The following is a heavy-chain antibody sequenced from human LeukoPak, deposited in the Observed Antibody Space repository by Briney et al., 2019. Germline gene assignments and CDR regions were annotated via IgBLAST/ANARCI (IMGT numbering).Heavy chain of an antibody. CDR3: ARASKASAPFDY. CDR2: IYSGGST. CDR1: GFTVSSNY. D-gene: IGHD3-10*01. J-gene: IGHJ4*02. V-gene: IGHV3-53*01. Sequence: GGSLRLSCTASGFTVSSNYMSWVRQAPGKGLVWVSIIYSGGSTNYAESVEGRFTISRDNSNNTLFLQMNSLRAEDTAVYYCARASKASAPFDYWGQGTLVTVSS.